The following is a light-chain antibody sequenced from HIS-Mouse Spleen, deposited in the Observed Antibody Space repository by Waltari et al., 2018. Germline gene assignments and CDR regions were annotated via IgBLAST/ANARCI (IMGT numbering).Light chain of an antibody. V-gene: IGKV1-5*03. J-gene: IGKJ1*01. CDR2: KAS. Sequence: DIQMTQSPSTLSASVGDRVTITCRASHSISSWLAWYQQKPGKAPKLLIYKASSLESGVPSRFSGSGSGTEFTLTISSLQPDDFATYYCQQYNSWWTFGQVTKVEIK. CDR1: HSISSW. CDR3: QQYNSWWT.